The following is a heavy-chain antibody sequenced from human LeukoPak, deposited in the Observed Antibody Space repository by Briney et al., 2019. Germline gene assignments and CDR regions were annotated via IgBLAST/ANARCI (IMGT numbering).Heavy chain of an antibody. J-gene: IGHJ4*02. Sequence: GGSLRLSCAASGFTFSSYAMHWVRQAPGKGLEWVAVISYDGSNKYYADSMKGRFTISRDNSKNTLYLQMNSLRAEDTAVYYCARGIATGSFDYWGQGTLVTVSS. CDR2: ISYDGSNK. CDR3: ARGIATGSFDY. V-gene: IGHV3-30*04. D-gene: IGHD6-13*01. CDR1: GFTFSSYA.